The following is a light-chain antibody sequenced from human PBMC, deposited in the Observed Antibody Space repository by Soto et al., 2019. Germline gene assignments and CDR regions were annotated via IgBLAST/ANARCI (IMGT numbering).Light chain of an antibody. CDR2: SNT. CDR3: QSYDTGVSVV. J-gene: IGLJ3*02. V-gene: IGLV1-40*01. Sequence: QSVLTQPPSVSGAPGQRVTISCTGSSSNIGAGYDVHWYQQLPGTAPKLLLYSNTNRPSGVPDRFSGSNSGTSVSLAITGLQGEDEAEYYCQSYDTGVSVVFGGGTKVTVL. CDR1: SSNIGAGYD.